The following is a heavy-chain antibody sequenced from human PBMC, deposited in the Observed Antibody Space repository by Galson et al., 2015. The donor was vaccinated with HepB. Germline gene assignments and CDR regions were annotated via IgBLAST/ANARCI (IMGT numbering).Heavy chain of an antibody. J-gene: IGHJ4*02. CDR1: GFTFRDYA. D-gene: IGHD2-15*01. CDR2: ISGSGGTT. Sequence: SLRLSCAVSGFTFRDYAMSWVRQAPGAGLEWVSLISGSGGTTSYGDSVKGRFTISRDNSRKTLFLQMDSLRAEDTAVYYCAKAPGVVVVAATPHFDNWGRGTLVTVSS. CDR3: AKAPGVVVVAATPHFDN. V-gene: IGHV3-23*01.